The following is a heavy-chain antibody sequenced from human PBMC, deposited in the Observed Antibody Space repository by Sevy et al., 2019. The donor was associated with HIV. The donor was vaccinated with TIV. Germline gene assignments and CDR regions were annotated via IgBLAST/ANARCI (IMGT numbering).Heavy chain of an antibody. Sequence: GGSLRLSCAASGFTFSSYDMHWVRQATGKGLEWVSAIGTAGDTYYPGSVKGRFTISRENAKNSLYLQMNSLRVGDTAVYYCARGPAAGTNNYDAFDIWGQGTMVTVSS. CDR1: GFTFSSYD. V-gene: IGHV3-13*01. J-gene: IGHJ3*02. CDR3: ARGPAAGTNNYDAFDI. CDR2: IGTAGDT. D-gene: IGHD6-13*01.